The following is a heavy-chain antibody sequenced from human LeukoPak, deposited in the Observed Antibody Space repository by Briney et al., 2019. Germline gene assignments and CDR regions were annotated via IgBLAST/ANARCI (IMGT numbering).Heavy chain of an antibody. CDR2: ISSSSSTI. CDR3: ATEPLYGYYMDV. D-gene: IGHD3-3*01. V-gene: IGHV3-48*01. Sequence: HAGGSLRLSCAASGFIISNYNMNWVRQAPGKGLEWLSSISSSSSTIFYADSVKGRLTISRDNAKNSVFLQMNSLRAEDTAVYYCATEPLYGYYMDVWGKGTTVTVSS. CDR1: GFIISNYN. J-gene: IGHJ6*03.